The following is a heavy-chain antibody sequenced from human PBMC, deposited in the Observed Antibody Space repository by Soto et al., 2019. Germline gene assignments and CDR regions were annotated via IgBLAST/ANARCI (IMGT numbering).Heavy chain of an antibody. CDR2: ISRDGSSS. Sequence: GESPKISCKVSGISFDDNAISWVRQMPGKGLEWMGRISRDGSSSSYSPSFQGHVSIYADRTTNTAYLQWSNLTTSDTAMDYCARLRPGDWGQGTLGTVSS. CDR3: ARLRPGD. J-gene: IGHJ4*02. V-gene: IGHV5-10-1*01. CDR1: GISFDDNA. D-gene: IGHD3-10*01.